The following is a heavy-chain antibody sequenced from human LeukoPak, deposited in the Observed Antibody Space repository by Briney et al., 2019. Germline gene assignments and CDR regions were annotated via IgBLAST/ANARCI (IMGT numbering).Heavy chain of an antibody. CDR3: ATKQWLAPPPDS. D-gene: IGHD6-19*01. Sequence: GGSLRLSCAASGFTFSKYWMLWVRQAPGKGLESVSRINTDGTVTTYADSVKGRFTVSRDNADNTMFLQMNSVRDEDTTVYYCATKQWLAPPPDSWGQGTPVTVSS. V-gene: IGHV3-74*01. CDR1: GFTFSKYW. CDR2: INTDGTVT. J-gene: IGHJ4*02.